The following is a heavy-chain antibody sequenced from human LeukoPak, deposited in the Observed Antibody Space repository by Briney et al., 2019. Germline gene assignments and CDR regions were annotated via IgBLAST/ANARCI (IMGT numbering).Heavy chain of an antibody. CDR1: GLTFSSYG. CDR3: AKDGYDYVWSGVGLRYFDY. D-gene: IGHD3-16*01. V-gene: IGHV3-23*01. Sequence: PGGTLRLSCAASGLTFSSYGMSWVRQAPGKGLEWVSAISGSGGSTYYADSVKGRFTISRDNSKNPLYLQMNSLRAEDTAVYYCAKDGYDYVWSGVGLRYFDYWGQGTPVTVSS. CDR2: ISGSGGST. J-gene: IGHJ4*02.